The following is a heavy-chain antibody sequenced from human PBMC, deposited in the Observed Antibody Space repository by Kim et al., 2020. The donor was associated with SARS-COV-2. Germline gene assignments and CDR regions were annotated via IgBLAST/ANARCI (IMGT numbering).Heavy chain of an antibody. CDR3: ARDRYCSSTSCYSWFDP. V-gene: IGHV3-11*05. D-gene: IGHD2-2*01. Sequence: VKGRFTISRDNAKNSLYLQMNSLRAEDTAVYYCARDRYCSSTSCYSWFDPWGQGTLVTVSS. J-gene: IGHJ5*02.